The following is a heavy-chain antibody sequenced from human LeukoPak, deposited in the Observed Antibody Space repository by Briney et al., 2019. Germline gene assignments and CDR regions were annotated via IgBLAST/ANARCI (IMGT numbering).Heavy chain of an antibody. D-gene: IGHD6-19*01. V-gene: IGHV4-4*02. CDR2: IYHSGST. Sequence: SGTLSLTCAVSGGSISSSNWWSWVRQPPGKGLEWIGEIYHSGSTNYNPSLKSRVTISVDKSKNQFSLKLSSVTAADAAVYYCARLGAGYSSGWYLFDYWGQGTLVTVSS. CDR1: GGSISSSNW. J-gene: IGHJ4*02. CDR3: ARLGAGYSSGWYLFDY.